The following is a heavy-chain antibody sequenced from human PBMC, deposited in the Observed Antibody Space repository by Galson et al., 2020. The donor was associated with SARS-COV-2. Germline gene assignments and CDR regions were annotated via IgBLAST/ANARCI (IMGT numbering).Heavy chain of an antibody. CDR1: NGLFSGYY. CDR3: ARGRGMTTNHYYIDL. V-gene: IGHV4-34*01. J-gene: IGHJ2*01. CDR2: INHSGST. Sequence: SETLSLTCAVYNGLFSGYYWSWIRQPPGRGLEWIGEINHSGSTTYNPSLDPSLKSRVTFSVDTSRNQFSLKVSSVTAADTSVYYCARGRGMTTNHYYIDLWGRGTLVTVSS. D-gene: IGHD4-4*01.